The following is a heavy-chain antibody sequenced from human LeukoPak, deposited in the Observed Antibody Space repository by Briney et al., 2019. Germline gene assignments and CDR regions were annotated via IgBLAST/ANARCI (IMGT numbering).Heavy chain of an antibody. D-gene: IGHD2-21*02. V-gene: IGHV3-7*01. Sequence: PGGSLRLSCAASGFTFSSYWMSWVRQAPGKGLEWVANIKQDGSEKYYVDSVKGRFTISRDNAKNTLYLQMNSLRAEDTAVYFCEVVVTAIGDYWGQGTLVTVSS. CDR3: EVVVTAIGDY. J-gene: IGHJ4*02. CDR1: GFTFSSYW. CDR2: IKQDGSEK.